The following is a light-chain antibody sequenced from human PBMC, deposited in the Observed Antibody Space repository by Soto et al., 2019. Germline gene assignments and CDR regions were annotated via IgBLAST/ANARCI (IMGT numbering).Light chain of an antibody. CDR3: QQLNSYLLT. Sequence: EIVMTQSPATLSVSPGERATLSCRASQSVSSYLAWYQQKPGQAPRLLIYDASNRATGIPARFSGSGSGTEFTLTISSLQPEDFATYYCQQLNSYLLTFGGGTKVDIK. CDR1: QSVSSY. V-gene: IGKV3D-15*01. CDR2: DAS. J-gene: IGKJ4*01.